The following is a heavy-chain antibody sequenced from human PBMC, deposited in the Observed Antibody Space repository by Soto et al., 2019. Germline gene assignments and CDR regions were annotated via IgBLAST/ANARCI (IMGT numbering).Heavy chain of an antibody. CDR2: LYSSGTT. D-gene: IGHD5-18*01. J-gene: IGHJ4*02. CDR3: ARDIRGYSRAFDF. CDR1: GDSVSSDDFY. V-gene: IGHV4-61*08. Sequence: SETLSLTCTVSGDSVSSDDFYWTWIRQPPGKGLEWIGYLYSSGTTNYNPSLKSRVTISLDTSSNQFSLKLTSVPAADTAVYYCARDIRGYSRAFDFWGQGTLVTVSS.